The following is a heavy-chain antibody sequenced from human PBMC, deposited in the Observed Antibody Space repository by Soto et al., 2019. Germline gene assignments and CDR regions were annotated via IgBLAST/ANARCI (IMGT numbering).Heavy chain of an antibody. CDR3: AQSLVASGTGDFHH. D-gene: IGHD5-12*01. V-gene: IGHV3-30*18. CDR1: GLTFSNCG. CDR2: ISHDGSKK. J-gene: IGHJ1*01. Sequence: QVQLVESGGGVVQPGRSLRLPGAASGLTFSNCGRHWVRQAPGKGLEWVAVISHDGSKKYYADSVKGRFTISRDNSKSTLYLQMDSLSTEDAAVYYCAQSLVASGTGDFHHWGQGTLVTVSP.